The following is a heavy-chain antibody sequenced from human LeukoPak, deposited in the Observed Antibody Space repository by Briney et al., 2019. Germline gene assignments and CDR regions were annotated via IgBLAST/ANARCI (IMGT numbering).Heavy chain of an antibody. J-gene: IGHJ4*02. D-gene: IGHD2-15*01. V-gene: IGHV3-23*01. Sequence: GGSLRLSCAASGFTFDDFAMSWVRQAPGKGLEWVSAISGSGGTTYYADSVKGRFTISRDNSKNTLYLQMNSLRAEDTAVYYCAKFALRYCSGGSCHPFDYWGQGTLVTVSS. CDR1: GFTFDDFA. CDR3: AKFALRYCSGGSCHPFDY. CDR2: ISGSGGTT.